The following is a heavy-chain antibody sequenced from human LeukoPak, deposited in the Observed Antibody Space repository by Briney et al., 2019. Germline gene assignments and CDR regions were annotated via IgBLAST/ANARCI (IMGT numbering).Heavy chain of an antibody. J-gene: IGHJ5*01. V-gene: IGHV3-9*01. CDR2: ISWNSGNI. CDR3: AKVDGYNSGWYDS. CDR1: GFTFNRCW. Sequence: GGSLRLSCVVSGFTFNRCWMNWVRQAPGKGLEWVSGISWNSGNIGYADSVKGRFTISRDNAKNSLYLQMNSLRAEDTALYYCAKVDGYNSGWYDSWGQGTLVTVSS. D-gene: IGHD6-19*01.